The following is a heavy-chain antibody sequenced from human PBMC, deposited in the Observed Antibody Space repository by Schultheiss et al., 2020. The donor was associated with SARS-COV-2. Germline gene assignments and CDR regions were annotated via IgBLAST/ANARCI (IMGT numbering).Heavy chain of an antibody. J-gene: IGHJ6*02. D-gene: IGHD6-6*01. V-gene: IGHV1-69*13. CDR3: ARDFVEYSSSSGYYYGMDV. Sequence: SVKVSCKASGGTFSSYAISWVRQAPGQGLEWMGGIIPIFGTANYAQKFQGRVTITADESTSTAYMELSRLRSDDTAVYYCARDFVEYSSSSGYYYGMDVWGQGTTVTVSS. CDR2: IIPIFGTA. CDR1: GGTFSSYA.